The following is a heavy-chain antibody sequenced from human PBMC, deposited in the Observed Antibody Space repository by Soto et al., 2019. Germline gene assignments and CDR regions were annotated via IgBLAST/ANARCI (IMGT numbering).Heavy chain of an antibody. V-gene: IGHV3-33*01. CDR1: GFTFSSYG. CDR2: IWYDGSNK. CDR3: AREVLVRGIKYHGMDV. J-gene: IGHJ6*02. D-gene: IGHD3-10*01. Sequence: QVQLVESGGGVVQPGRSLSLSCAASGFTFSSYGIHWVRQAPGKGLEWVAVIWYDGSNKYYADSVKGRFTISRDNSKNTLYLQMNSLRAEDTAVYYCAREVLVRGIKYHGMDVWGQGITVTVSS.